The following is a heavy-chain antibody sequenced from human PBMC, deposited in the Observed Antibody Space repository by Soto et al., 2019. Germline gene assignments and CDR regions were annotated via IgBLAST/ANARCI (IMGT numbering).Heavy chain of an antibody. V-gene: IGHV3-53*01. CDR2: IYSGGST. Sequence: XSLRLSCAASGXTLSRNYMSWVRQAPGKGLEWVSFIYSGGSTYYADSVKGRFTISSDNSKNKLYLQMNSMRADHTAVSYCARDVSSGYEVTAFDIWGQGTMGTVSS. J-gene: IGHJ3*02. CDR1: GXTLSRNY. CDR3: ARDVSSGYEVTAFDI. D-gene: IGHD3-22*01.